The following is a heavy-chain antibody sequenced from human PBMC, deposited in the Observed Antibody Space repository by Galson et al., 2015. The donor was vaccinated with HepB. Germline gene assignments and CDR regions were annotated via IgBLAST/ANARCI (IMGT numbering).Heavy chain of an antibody. Sequence: SVKVSCKASGYTFSSYGISWVRQAPGQGLEWVGWINPYNGNTNYAQKLQGRVTMTTDTSTSTAYMELRSLRSDDTAVYYCARGPWFGEVTAILVLQHWGQGTLVIVSS. CDR3: ARGPWFGEVTAILVLQH. V-gene: IGHV1-18*04. D-gene: IGHD3-10*01. J-gene: IGHJ1*01. CDR2: INPYNGNT. CDR1: GYTFSSYG.